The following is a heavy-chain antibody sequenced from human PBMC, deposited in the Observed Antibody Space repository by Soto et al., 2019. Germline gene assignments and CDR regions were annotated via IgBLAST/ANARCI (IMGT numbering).Heavy chain of an antibody. CDR2: IKSKTDDGTT. Sequence: GGSLRLSCTVSGFTFSNAWMTWVRQAPGKGLEWVGRIKSKTDDGTTDYAAPVKGRFTVSRDDSRNTLYLQMNSLKTEDTAVYYCTTDSSSWAYYYYYGMDVWGQGTTVTVSS. D-gene: IGHD2-2*01. J-gene: IGHJ6*02. CDR3: TTDSSSWAYYYYYGMDV. V-gene: IGHV3-15*01. CDR1: GFTFSNAW.